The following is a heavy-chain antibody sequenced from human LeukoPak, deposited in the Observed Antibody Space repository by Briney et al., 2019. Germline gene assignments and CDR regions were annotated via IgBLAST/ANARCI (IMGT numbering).Heavy chain of an antibody. CDR2: IHRDGTST. D-gene: IGHD6-19*01. V-gene: IGHV3-74*01. CDR3: ATKQWLAPPPDS. CDR1: GFTFSTYW. Sequence: GGSLRLSCAASGFTFSTYWMHWVRQIPGKGLVWVSRIHRDGTSTHYADSVRGRFSISRDNADNTMFLQMNSVRDEDTAVYYCATKQWLAPPPDSWGQGTPVTVSS. J-gene: IGHJ4*02.